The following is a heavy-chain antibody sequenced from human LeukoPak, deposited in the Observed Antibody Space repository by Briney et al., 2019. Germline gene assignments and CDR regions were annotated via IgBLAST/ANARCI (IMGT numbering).Heavy chain of an antibody. CDR1: GGSISSSSYY. CDR2: IYYTGST. V-gene: IGHV4-61*01. D-gene: IGHD6-13*01. J-gene: IGHJ4*02. Sequence: SETLSLTCTVSGGSISSSSYYWGWIRQPPGKGLEWIGYIYYTGSTNYNPSLKSRVTISVDTSKNQFSLKLSSVTAADTAVYYCARDRPGGSSLDYWGQGTLVTVSS. CDR3: ARDRPGGSSLDY.